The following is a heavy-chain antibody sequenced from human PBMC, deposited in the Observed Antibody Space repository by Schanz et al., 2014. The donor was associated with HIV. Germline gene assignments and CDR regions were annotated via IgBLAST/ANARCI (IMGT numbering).Heavy chain of an antibody. J-gene: IGHJ4*02. Sequence: QVQLVESGGGVVQPGRSLRLSCAASGFTFSSYGMHWVRQAPGKGLEWVAVISYDGSNKYYADSVKGRFTISRDNSEDTLYLQMNSLGVDDSAIYYCVKRGSEASSNTWFADSWGQGTLVTVSS. CDR1: GFTFSSYG. CDR3: VKRGSEASSNTWFADS. CDR2: ISYDGSNK. V-gene: IGHV3-30*03. D-gene: IGHD3-10*01.